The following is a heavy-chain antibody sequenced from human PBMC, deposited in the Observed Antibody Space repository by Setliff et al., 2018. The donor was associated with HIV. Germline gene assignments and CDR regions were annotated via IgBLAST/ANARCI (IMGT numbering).Heavy chain of an antibody. Sequence: GESLKISCAASGFIFSNYWMPWVRQAPGKGLVWVSRINSDGSSISYADSVKGRFTIFTDNAKNTLYLQMNSLRGEDTAVYYCARHSDWYGNDAFDIWGQGTRVTVSS. CDR3: ARHSDWYGNDAFDI. V-gene: IGHV3-74*01. J-gene: IGHJ3*02. CDR2: INSDGSSI. D-gene: IGHD6-19*01. CDR1: GFIFSNYW.